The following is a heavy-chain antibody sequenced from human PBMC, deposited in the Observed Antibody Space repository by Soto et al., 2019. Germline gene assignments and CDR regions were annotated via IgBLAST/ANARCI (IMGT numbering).Heavy chain of an antibody. CDR3: ARDSAYGDYSWFDP. D-gene: IGHD4-17*01. V-gene: IGHV4-31*03. CDR2: IYYSGST. CDR1: GGTISSGGYY. Sequence: QVQLQESDPGLVKPSQTLSLTCTVSGGTISSGGYYWSWIRQHPGKGLEWIGYIYYSGSTYYNPSLKSRVTISVDTSKNQFSLKLSSVTAADTAVYYCARDSAYGDYSWFDPWGQGTLVTVSS. J-gene: IGHJ5*02.